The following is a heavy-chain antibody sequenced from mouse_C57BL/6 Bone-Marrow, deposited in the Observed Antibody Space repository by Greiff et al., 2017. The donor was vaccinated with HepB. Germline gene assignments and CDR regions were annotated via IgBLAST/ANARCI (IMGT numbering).Heavy chain of an antibody. CDR2: ISYDGSN. D-gene: IGHD2-3*01. CDR3: ARDDGYFL. V-gene: IGHV3-6*01. J-gene: IGHJ3*01. Sequence: ESGPGLVKPSQSLSLTCSVTGYSITSGYYWNWIRQFPGNKLEWMGYISYDGSNNYNPSLKNRISITRDTSKNQFFLKLNSVTTEDTATYYCARDDGYFLWGQGTLVTVSA. CDR1: GYSITSGYY.